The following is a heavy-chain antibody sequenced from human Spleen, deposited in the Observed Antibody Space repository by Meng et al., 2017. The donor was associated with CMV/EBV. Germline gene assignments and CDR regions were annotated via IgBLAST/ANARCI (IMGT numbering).Heavy chain of an antibody. D-gene: IGHD5-18*01. CDR2: IRFDGYNE. Sequence: GGSLRLSCAASGFTFSSYWMSWVRQAPGKGLEWVAFIRFDGYNESYADSVRGRFTISRDNSENTLYLQMQSLRIEDTAVYYCARGKTHLWSLLDYWGQGTLVTVSS. J-gene: IGHJ4*02. CDR1: GFTFSSYW. CDR3: ARGKTHLWSLLDY. V-gene: IGHV3-30*02.